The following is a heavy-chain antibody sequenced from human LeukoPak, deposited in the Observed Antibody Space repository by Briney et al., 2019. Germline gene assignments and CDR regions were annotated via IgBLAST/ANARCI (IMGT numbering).Heavy chain of an antibody. CDR3: ARARDGYPIGYFDY. D-gene: IGHD5-24*01. CDR2: ISSSSNYI. CDR1: GFTFDDYG. J-gene: IGHJ4*02. V-gene: IGHV3-21*01. Sequence: GGSLRLSCAASGFTFDDYGMNWVRQAPGKGLEWVSSISSSSNYIYYADSVKGRFTISRDNAKNSLYLQMNSLRAEDTAVYYCARARDGYPIGYFDYWGQGTLVTVSS.